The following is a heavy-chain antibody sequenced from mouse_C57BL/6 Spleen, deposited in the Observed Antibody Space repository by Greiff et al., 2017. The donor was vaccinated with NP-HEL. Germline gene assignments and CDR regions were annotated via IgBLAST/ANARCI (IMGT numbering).Heavy chain of an antibody. J-gene: IGHJ1*03. CDR1: GYTFTDYY. CDR3: AGGLRRHWYFDV. D-gene: IGHD2-4*01. CDR2: INPNNGGT. Sequence: EVQLQQSGPELVKPGASVKISCKASGYTFTDYYMNWVKQSHGKSLEWIGDINPNNGGTSYNQKFKGKATLTVDKSSSTAYMELRSLTSEDSAVYYCAGGLRRHWYFDVWGTGTTVTVSS. V-gene: IGHV1-26*01.